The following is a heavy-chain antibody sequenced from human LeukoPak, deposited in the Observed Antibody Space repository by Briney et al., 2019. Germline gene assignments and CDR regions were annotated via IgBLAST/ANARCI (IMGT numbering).Heavy chain of an antibody. CDR3: ARDKQPGDY. CDR1: GGSISSGGYY. CDR2: IFYSGGT. Sequence: SQTLSLTCTVSGGSISSGGYYWSWIRQPPGKGLEWLGYIFYSGGTHYNPSLKSRVTISVDTSKNRFSLKLSSVTAADTAVYYCARDKQPGDYWGQGTLVTVSS. D-gene: IGHD5-18*01. V-gene: IGHV4-61*08. J-gene: IGHJ4*02.